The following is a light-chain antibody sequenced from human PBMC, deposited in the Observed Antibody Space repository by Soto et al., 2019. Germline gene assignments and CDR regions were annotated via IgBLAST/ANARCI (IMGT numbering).Light chain of an antibody. Sequence: EIVLTQSPGTLSLSPGERATLSCRASQSVSSSYLAWYQQKPGQAPRLLIYGASSRATGIPDFTLTISRLEPEDFAVYYCQQHGSSPPFTFVGGTKVEIK. J-gene: IGKJ4*01. V-gene: IGKV3-20*01. CDR1: QSVSSSY. CDR2: GAS. CDR3: QQHGSSPPFT.